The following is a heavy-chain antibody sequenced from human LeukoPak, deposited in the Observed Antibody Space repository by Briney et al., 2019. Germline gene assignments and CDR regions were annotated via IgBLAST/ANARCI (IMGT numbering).Heavy chain of an antibody. D-gene: IGHD3-16*02. V-gene: IGHV4-39*01. Sequence: SETLSLTCTVSGGSISSSSYYWGWIRQPPGKGLEWIGSIYYSGSTYYNPSLKSRVTISVDTSKNQFSLKLSSVTAADTAVYYCARANSRFGGVIAAFVRGAFDIWGQGTMVTVSS. CDR2: IYYSGST. CDR3: ARANSRFGGVIAAFVRGAFDI. J-gene: IGHJ3*02. CDR1: GGSISSSSYY.